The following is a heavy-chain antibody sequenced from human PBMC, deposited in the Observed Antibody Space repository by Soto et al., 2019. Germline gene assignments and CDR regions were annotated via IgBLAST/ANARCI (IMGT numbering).Heavy chain of an antibody. V-gene: IGHV3-23*01. J-gene: IGHJ4*02. D-gene: IGHD3-16*01. CDR1: GFSFGTFA. Sequence: GGSLRLSCAASGFSFGTFAMGWVRQSPGTGLEWVSAIDGSGDTTYYADSVKGRFTISRDNSKATLYLHMDSLRVEDTAIYYCVSWVSAHFDYWGQGTPVTVSS. CDR3: VSWVSAHFDY. CDR2: IDGSGDTT.